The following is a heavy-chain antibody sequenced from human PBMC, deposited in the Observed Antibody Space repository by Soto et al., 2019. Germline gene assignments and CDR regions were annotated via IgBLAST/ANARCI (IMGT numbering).Heavy chain of an antibody. J-gene: IGHJ4*02. CDR1: GYTFTSYA. CDR2: INAGNGNK. V-gene: IGHV1-3*01. D-gene: IGHD4-4*01. CDR3: ARDPGSKYYFDY. Sequence: GASVKVSCKASGYTFTSYAMHWVRQAPGQRLEWMGWINAGNGNKKYSQKFQGRVTITRDTSASTAYMELSSLRSEDTAVYYCARDPGSKYYFDYWGQGTLVTVSS.